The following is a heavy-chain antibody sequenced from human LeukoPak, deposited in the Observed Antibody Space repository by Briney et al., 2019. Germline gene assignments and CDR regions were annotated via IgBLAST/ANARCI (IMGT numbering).Heavy chain of an antibody. CDR1: GYTFTSYG. D-gene: IGHD5-18*01. J-gene: IGHJ4*02. V-gene: IGHV1-18*01. CDR3: ARQVDTTMALPDY. CDR2: TSTYNYNT. Sequence: ASVKVSCKTSGYTFTSYGVSWVRQAPGQRLEWMGWTSTYNYNTNYAQKFRGRVTLAKDTSTSTVYMELRSLRSDGTAIYYCARQVDTTMALPDYWGQGTLVTVSS.